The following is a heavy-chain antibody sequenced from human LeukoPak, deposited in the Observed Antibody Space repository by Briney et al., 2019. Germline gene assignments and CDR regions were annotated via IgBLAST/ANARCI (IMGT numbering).Heavy chain of an antibody. CDR1: GFTFSSYG. CDR2: IRYDGSNK. CDR3: VKERGGKFDF. J-gene: IGHJ4*02. D-gene: IGHD2-15*01. V-gene: IGHV3-30*02. Sequence: GGSLRLSCAASGFTFSSYGMHWVRQAPGKGLEWVAFIRYDGSNKYYADSVKGRFTISRDDSKNTLYLQMYSLRAEDTAVYYCVKERGGKFDFWGQGTLVTVSS.